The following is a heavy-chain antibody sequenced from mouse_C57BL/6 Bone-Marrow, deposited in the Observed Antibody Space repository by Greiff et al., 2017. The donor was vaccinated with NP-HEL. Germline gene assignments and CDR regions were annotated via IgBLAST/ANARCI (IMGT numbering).Heavy chain of an antibody. Sequence: QVQLQQSGAELVRPGASVTLSCKASGYTFTDYEMHWVKQTPVHGLEWIGAIDPETGGTAYNQKFKGKAILTADKSSSTAYMQLRSLTSEDSAVYYCTRTHDGYYVAAYWGQGTLVTVSA. CDR2: IDPETGGT. J-gene: IGHJ3*01. V-gene: IGHV1-15*01. CDR1: GYTFTDYE. CDR3: TRTHDGYYVAAY. D-gene: IGHD2-3*01.